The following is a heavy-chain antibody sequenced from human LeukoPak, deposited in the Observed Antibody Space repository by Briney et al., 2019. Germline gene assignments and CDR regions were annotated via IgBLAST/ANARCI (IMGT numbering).Heavy chain of an antibody. CDR1: GGSISSYY. J-gene: IGHJ6*02. Sequence: SETLSLTCTVSGGSISSYYWSWIRQPPGKGLEWIGYIYYSGSTNYNPSLKSRVTISVDTSKNQFSLKLGSVTAADTAVYYCARLRENYYYYYGMDVWGQGTTVTVSS. CDR2: IYYSGST. CDR3: ARLRENYYYYYGMDV. D-gene: IGHD4-17*01. V-gene: IGHV4-59*08.